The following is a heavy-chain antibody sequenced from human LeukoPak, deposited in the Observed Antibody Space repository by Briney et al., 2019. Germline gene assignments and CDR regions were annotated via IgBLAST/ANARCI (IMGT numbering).Heavy chain of an antibody. Sequence: PGGSLRLSCAASGFTFSSYAMSWVRQAPGKGLEWVSAISGSGGSTYYADSVKGRFTISRDNSKNTLYLQMNSLRAEDTAVYYCAKVREPILLWFGELSYWGQGTLVTVSS. CDR3: AKVREPILLWFGELSY. D-gene: IGHD3-10*01. CDR2: ISGSGGST. CDR1: GFTFSSYA. V-gene: IGHV3-23*01. J-gene: IGHJ4*02.